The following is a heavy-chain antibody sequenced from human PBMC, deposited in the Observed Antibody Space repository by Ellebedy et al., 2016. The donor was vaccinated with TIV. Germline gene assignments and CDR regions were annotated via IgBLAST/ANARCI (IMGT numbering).Heavy chain of an antibody. CDR3: ARGDSGGAYWYLDR. Sequence: ASVKVSXXASGYTFNHYGISWVRQAPGQGLEWMGWISAYNGNTNFAQTLQGRVTMTTDTSTSTVYMELRSLTSDDTAVYYCARGDSGGAYWYLDRWGRGTLVTVSS. D-gene: IGHD3-16*01. CDR2: ISAYNGNT. J-gene: IGHJ2*01. CDR1: GYTFNHYG. V-gene: IGHV1-18*04.